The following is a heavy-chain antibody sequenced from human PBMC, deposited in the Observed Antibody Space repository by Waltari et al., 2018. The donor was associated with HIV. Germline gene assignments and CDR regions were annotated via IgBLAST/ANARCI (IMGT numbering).Heavy chain of an antibody. CDR1: GGSITSSSYY. J-gene: IGHJ4*02. CDR2: IYYSGIA. Sequence: QLQLQESGPGLVKPSETLSLTCTVSGGSITSSSYYWGWIRQPPGKGLEWIGNIYYSGIAYYNSSLKSRVTISVDMSKNQFSLKLNSVTAADTAVYYCARDRYYYARTGSPDYWGQGTLVTVSS. V-gene: IGHV4-39*02. CDR3: ARDRYYYARTGSPDY. D-gene: IGHD3-22*01.